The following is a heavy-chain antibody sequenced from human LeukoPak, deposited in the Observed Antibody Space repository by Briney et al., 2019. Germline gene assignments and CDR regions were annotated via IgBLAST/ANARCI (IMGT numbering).Heavy chain of an antibody. D-gene: IGHD1-26*01. J-gene: IGHJ4*02. CDR2: SSSSSSTI. V-gene: IGHV3-48*04. Sequence: PGGSLRLSCAASGCTFNSFGMSWVRQAPGKGLEWLSYSSSSSSTIYYADSVRGRFTISRDNAKNSLYLQINSLRADDTAVYYCARSHQRVGIEDYWGQGTLVTVSS. CDR3: ARSHQRVGIEDY. CDR1: GCTFNSFG.